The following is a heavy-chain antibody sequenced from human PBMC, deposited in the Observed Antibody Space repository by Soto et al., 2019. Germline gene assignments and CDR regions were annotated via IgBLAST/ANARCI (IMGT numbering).Heavy chain of an antibody. D-gene: IGHD6-13*01. CDR3: ARNFEGIAAAGTTTDY. CDR2: INHSGST. V-gene: IGHV4-34*01. Sequence: SETLSLTCAVYGGSFSGYYWSWIRQPPGKGLEWIGEINHSGSTNYNPSLKSRVTISVDTSKNQFSLKLSSVTAADTAVYYCARNFEGIAAAGTTTDYWGQGTLVTVSS. J-gene: IGHJ4*02. CDR1: GGSFSGYY.